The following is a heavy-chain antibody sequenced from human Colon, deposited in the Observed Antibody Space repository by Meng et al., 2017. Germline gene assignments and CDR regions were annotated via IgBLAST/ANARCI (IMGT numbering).Heavy chain of an antibody. CDR1: GASISSTYW. D-gene: IGHD2-15*01. Sequence: QVQLQEPGPGLVKPSGTLSLTCAVSGASISSTYWWSWLRQPPGKGLEWIGEVHHSGGTNYNPSLKSRVTISVDESNNQYSLSLTSVTAADTAIYYCGRNGAYSIDPWGRGTLVTVSS. CDR2: VHHSGGT. CDR3: GRNGAYSIDP. J-gene: IGHJ5*02. V-gene: IGHV4-4*02.